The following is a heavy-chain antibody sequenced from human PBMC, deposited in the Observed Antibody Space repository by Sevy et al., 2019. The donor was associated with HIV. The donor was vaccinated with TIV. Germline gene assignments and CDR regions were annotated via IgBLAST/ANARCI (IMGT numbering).Heavy chain of an antibody. J-gene: IGHJ4*02. D-gene: IGHD1-26*01. CDR3: ARRGVGATRGYYFDY. CDR1: GFTFSSYS. Sequence: GGSLRLSCAASGFTFSSYSMNWVRQAPGKGLEWVSSISSSSSYIYYADSVKGRFTISRDNAKNSLYLQMNNLRAEDTAVYYCARRGVGATRGYYFDYWGQGTLVTVSS. V-gene: IGHV3-21*01. CDR2: ISSSSSYI.